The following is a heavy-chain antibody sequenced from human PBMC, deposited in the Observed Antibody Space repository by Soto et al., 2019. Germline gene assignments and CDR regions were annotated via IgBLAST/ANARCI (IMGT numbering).Heavy chain of an antibody. CDR2: IIPIFGTA. V-gene: IGHV1-69*01. D-gene: IGHD3-22*01. CDR3: ASDLINDYDSSGYYFRYWYFEL. CDR1: GGTFSSYA. J-gene: IGHJ2*01. Sequence: QVQLVQSGAEVKKPGSSVKVSCKASGGTFSSYAISWVRQAPGQGLEWMGGIIPIFGTANYAQKFQGRVTITADESTRTVYMEVRSLGSEDTAVYYCASDLINDYDSSGYYFRYWYFELWGRGTLVTLSS.